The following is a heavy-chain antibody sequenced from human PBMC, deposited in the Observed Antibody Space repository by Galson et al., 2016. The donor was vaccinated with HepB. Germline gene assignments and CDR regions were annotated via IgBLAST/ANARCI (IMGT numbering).Heavy chain of an antibody. Sequence: SLRLSCAASGFTFSLNALTWVRQAPGKGLEWVSAISSRGTTTFYSDSVKGRFTVSRDNSKNTLFLQMDSLRAEDTAIYYCAKDFGSTGYCQAFESWGQGTLVAVSS. J-gene: IGHJ4*02. CDR3: AKDFGSTGYCQAFES. CDR2: ISSRGTTT. D-gene: IGHD3-22*01. V-gene: IGHV3-23*01. CDR1: GFTFSLNA.